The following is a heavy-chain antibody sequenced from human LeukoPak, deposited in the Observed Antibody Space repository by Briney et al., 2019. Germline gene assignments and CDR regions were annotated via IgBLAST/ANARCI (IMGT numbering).Heavy chain of an antibody. CDR3: ARGQQLFFF. CDR1: GFTFNNYW. CDR2: IKQDGSEG. V-gene: IGHV3-7*04. D-gene: IGHD4-11*01. Sequence: PGGSLRLSCAASGFTFNNYWMTWVRQAPGKGLEWVANIKQDGSEGYYVDSVKSRFTISRDNAKNSLYLQMNSLRAEDTAVYYCARGQQLFFFWGQGTLVTVSS. J-gene: IGHJ4*02.